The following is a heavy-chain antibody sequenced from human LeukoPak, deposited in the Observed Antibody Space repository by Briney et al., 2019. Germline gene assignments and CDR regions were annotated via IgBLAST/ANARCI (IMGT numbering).Heavy chain of an antibody. J-gene: IGHJ4*02. CDR1: GFTFSDYW. CDR2: IKQDGSEK. CDR3: ARIPQVATVAVPNFDY. V-gene: IGHV3-7*03. D-gene: IGHD6-19*01. Sequence: GGSLRLSCSASGFTFSDYWMTWVRQAPGKGLEWVANIKQDGSEKYYVDSVKDRFTISRDNAKNSLYLQMTSLRAEDTAVYYCARIPQVATVAVPNFDYWGQGTLVTVSS.